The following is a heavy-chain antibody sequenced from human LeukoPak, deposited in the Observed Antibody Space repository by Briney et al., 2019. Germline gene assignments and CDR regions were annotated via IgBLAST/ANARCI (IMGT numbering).Heavy chain of an antibody. D-gene: IGHD2-2*02. CDR1: GFTFSIYS. CDR2: IKQDGSEK. V-gene: IGHV3-7*01. J-gene: IGHJ4*02. CDR3: ARSIQDLDY. Sequence: PGGSLRLSCAASGFTFSIYSMTWVRQAPGKGLEWVANIKQDGSEKYYVDSVKGRFTISRDNAKNSLYLQMNSLRAEDTAVYYCARSIQDLDYWGQGTLVTVSS.